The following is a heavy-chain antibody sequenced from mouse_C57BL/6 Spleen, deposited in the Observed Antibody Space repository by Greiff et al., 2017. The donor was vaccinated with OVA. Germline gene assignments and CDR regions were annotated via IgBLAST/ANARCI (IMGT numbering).Heavy chain of an antibody. V-gene: IGHV2-6*03. Sequence: VMLKESGPGLVAPSQSLSITCTVSGFSLTSYGVHWVRQPPGKGLEWLVVIWSDGSTTYNSALKSRLSISKDNSKSQVFLKMNSLQTDDTAMYYCARGSGSSWYFDVWGTGTTVTVSS. D-gene: IGHD1-1*01. J-gene: IGHJ1*03. CDR3: ARGSGSSWYFDV. CDR1: GFSLTSYG. CDR2: IWSDGST.